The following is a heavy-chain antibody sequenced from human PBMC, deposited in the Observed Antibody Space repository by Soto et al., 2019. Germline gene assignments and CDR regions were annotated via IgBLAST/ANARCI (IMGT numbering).Heavy chain of an antibody. CDR1: GFSLSTSGVG. J-gene: IGHJ4*02. CDR2: IYWDDDK. V-gene: IGHV2-5*02. CDR3: AHRPETFKYHYDYIWGSYREDYFDY. Sequence: QITLKESGPTLVKPTQTLTLTCTFSGFSLSTSGVGVGWIRQPPGKALEWLALIYWDDDKRYSPSLKSRLTIPKDTSKNQVVLTMTNMDPVDTATYYCAHRPETFKYHYDYIWGSYREDYFDYWGQGTLVTVSS. D-gene: IGHD3-16*02.